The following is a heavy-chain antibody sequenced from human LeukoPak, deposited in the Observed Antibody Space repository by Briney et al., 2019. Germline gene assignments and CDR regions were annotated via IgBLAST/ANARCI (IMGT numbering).Heavy chain of an antibody. Sequence: SETLSLTCTVSTGSIPTYNWSWIRQPPGKGLEWICFIWNSGITNYNPSLKSRITISADTSKNQFSLKLSSVTTADTAVYYCSRLVYDTSDYYYFDHWGQGTLVTVSS. CDR2: IWNSGIT. CDR3: SRLVYDTSDYYYFDH. CDR1: TGSIPTYN. V-gene: IGHV4-59*08. J-gene: IGHJ4*02. D-gene: IGHD3-22*01.